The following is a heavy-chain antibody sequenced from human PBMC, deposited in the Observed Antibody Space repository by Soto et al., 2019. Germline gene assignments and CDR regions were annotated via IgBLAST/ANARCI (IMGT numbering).Heavy chain of an antibody. Sequence: PSETLSLTCTVSGGSISSNYWTWTRQPPGKGLEWIGYVYNSGSTNYNPSLKSRVTISEDTSKSQFSLKVNSMTAADTAVYYCARYRREAVAGYTLDNWGQGILVTSPQ. CDR1: GGSISSNY. D-gene: IGHD6-13*01. J-gene: IGHJ4*02. CDR3: ARYRREAVAGYTLDN. V-gene: IGHV4-59*01. CDR2: VYNSGST.